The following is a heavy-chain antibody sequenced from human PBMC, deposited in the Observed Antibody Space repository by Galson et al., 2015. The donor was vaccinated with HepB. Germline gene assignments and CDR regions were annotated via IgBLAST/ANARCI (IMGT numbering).Heavy chain of an antibody. J-gene: IGHJ6*02. CDR2: IWYDGSNK. D-gene: IGHD4-23*01. CDR1: GFTFSSYA. Sequence: SLRLSCAASGFTFSSYAMHWVRQAPGKGLEWVAIIWYDGSNKYYADSVKGRFTISRDNSKNTLYLQMSSLRAEDTAVYYCSKADVAGGGLHGGLDVWGQGTT. V-gene: IGHV3-33*06. CDR3: SKADVAGGGLHGGLDV.